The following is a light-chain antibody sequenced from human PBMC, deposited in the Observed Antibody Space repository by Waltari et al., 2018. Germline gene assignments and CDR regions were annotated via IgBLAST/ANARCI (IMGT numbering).Light chain of an antibody. J-gene: IGLJ1*01. CDR2: HKT. Sequence: QSVLTQPHSVSAAPGQRVTISCSGSSSDIGNNYVSWYHQLPATAPKLLILHKTERPSGISDRFSGSTSGKSATLGITALQTGDEADYYCATWDSRLTSYVFGTGTRVTVL. V-gene: IGLV1-51*01. CDR3: ATWDSRLTSYV. CDR1: SSDIGNNY.